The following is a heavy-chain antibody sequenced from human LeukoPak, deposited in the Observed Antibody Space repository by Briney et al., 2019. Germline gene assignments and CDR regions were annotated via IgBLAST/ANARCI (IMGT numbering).Heavy chain of an antibody. V-gene: IGHV4-59*12. CDR2: IYYSGST. CDR3: ARDSYSSGSYYLYYYYYMDV. CDR1: GGSISSYY. D-gene: IGHD3-10*01. Sequence: SETLSLTCTVSGGSISSYYWSWIRQPPGKGLEWIGYIYYSGSTNYNPSLKSRVTISVDTSKNQFSLKLSSVTAADTAVYYCARDSYSSGSYYLYYYYYMDVWGKGTTVTISS. J-gene: IGHJ6*03.